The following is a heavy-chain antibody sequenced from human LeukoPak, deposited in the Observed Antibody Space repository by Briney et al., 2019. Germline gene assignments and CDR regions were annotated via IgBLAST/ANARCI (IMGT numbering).Heavy chain of an antibody. CDR1: SGSISSYY. J-gene: IGHJ5*02. CDR2: IYYSGST. CDR3: ARDLPGSSSSGFDP. D-gene: IGHD6-6*01. Sequence: TSETLSLTCTVSSGSISSYYWSCIRQPPGKGREWIGYIYYSGSTNYNPSLKSRVTISVDTSKNQFSLKLSSVTAADTAVYYCARDLPGSSSSGFDPWGQGTLVTVSS. V-gene: IGHV4-59*01.